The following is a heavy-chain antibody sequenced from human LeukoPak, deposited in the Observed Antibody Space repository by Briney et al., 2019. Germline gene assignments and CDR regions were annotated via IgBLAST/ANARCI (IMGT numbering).Heavy chain of an antibody. CDR1: GGSISSGDYY. CDR2: IYYSGST. Sequence: PSETLSLTCTVSGGSISSGDYYWSWIRQPPGKGLEWIGYIYYSGSTYYNPSLKSRVTISVDTSKNQFSLKLSSVTAADTAVYYCASSHSKKYYYDSSGYWDAFDIWGQGTMVTVSS. J-gene: IGHJ3*02. CDR3: ASSHSKKYYYDSSGYWDAFDI. V-gene: IGHV4-30-4*01. D-gene: IGHD3-22*01.